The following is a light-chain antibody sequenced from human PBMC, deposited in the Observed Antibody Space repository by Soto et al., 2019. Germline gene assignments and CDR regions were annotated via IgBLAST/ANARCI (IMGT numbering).Light chain of an antibody. V-gene: IGKV3-20*01. CDR2: AAS. CDR3: QQYGSSRWT. CDR1: QSVSSSY. Sequence: EVVLTQSPGTLSLSPGERTTLSCRASQSVSSSYLAWYQQKPGQAPRLLIDAASSRATGIPDRFSGSGSGTDFTLTISRLEPEDFAVYYCQQYGSSRWTFGQGTKVDIK. J-gene: IGKJ1*01.